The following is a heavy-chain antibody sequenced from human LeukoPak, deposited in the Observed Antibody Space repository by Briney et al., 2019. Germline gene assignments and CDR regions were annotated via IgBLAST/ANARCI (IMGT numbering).Heavy chain of an antibody. CDR3: AKARYIWGSCRRIPIVY. J-gene: IGHJ4*02. CDR2: IRGSGDST. V-gene: IGHV3-23*01. CDR1: GFTFSNYG. Sequence: GGSLTLSCAGFGFTFSNYGMNWVGPAPGKGLKGVAGIRGSGDSTYYEYTVKGRCTISRDNSKNTLYLQLNSLSAEDTAVYDCAKARYIWGSCRRIPIVYRGQGTLVTVS. D-gene: IGHD3-16*02.